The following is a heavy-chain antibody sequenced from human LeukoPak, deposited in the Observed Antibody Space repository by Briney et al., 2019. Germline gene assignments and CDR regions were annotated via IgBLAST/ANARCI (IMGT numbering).Heavy chain of an antibody. CDR1: GYSITSAYY. V-gene: IGHV4-38-2*02. J-gene: IGHJ4*02. D-gene: IGHD5-12*01. Sequence: SETLSLTCTVSGYSITSAYYWGWIRQPPGKGLEWIGSIYSSGSTYYNPSLRSRVTISVDTSKNQFSLKLSSVTAADTAVYYCARSGGGYLRYYFDYWGQGTLVTVSS. CDR2: IYSSGST. CDR3: ARSGGGYLRYYFDY.